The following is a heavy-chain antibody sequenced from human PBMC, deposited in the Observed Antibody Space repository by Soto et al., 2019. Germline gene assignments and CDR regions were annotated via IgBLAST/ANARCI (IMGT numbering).Heavy chain of an antibody. D-gene: IGHD3-22*01. J-gene: IGHJ4*02. CDR3: TRPRYDGSGTPFDS. V-gene: IGHV3-74*01. CDR2: ISGDGRTT. CDR1: GFTFSSYW. Sequence: EVQLVESGGGLVQPGGSLRVSCAASGFTFSSYWMHWVRQVPGKGLAWVSRISGDGRTTSYADSGWGRFTISRDNAKNSLYLQMNSLRAEDTPLYYCTRPRYDGSGTPFDSRGQGALVTVSA.